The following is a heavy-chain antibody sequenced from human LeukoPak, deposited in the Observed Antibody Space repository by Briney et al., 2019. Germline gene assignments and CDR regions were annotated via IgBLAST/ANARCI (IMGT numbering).Heavy chain of an antibody. D-gene: IGHD6-13*01. CDR2: IIPIFGTA. CDR1: GYTFTSYA. CDR3: ARAGSSYDAFDI. Sequence: ASVKVSCKASGYTFTSYAISWVRQAPGQGLEWMGGIIPIFGTAKYAQKFQGRVTITTDESTSTAYMELSSLRSEDTAVYYCARAGSSYDAFDIWGQGTMVTVSS. J-gene: IGHJ3*02. V-gene: IGHV1-69*05.